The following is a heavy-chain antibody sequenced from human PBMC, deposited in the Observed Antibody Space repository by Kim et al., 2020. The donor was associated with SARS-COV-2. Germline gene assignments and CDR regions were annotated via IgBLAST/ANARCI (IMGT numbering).Heavy chain of an antibody. J-gene: IGHJ4*02. V-gene: IGHV3-7*01. CDR3: ARSGRGYSDGYWSGSAGRPFDC. CDR1: GFTLSNYW. D-gene: IGHD5-18*01. Sequence: GGSLRLSCAASGFTLSNYWMSWVRQAPGKGLEWVARIKQDGSGKYYVDSVKGRFTISRDNAKNSLYLQMNSLRAEDTAVYYCARSGRGYSDGYWSGSAGRPFDCWRQRTLVTVSS. CDR2: IKQDGSGK.